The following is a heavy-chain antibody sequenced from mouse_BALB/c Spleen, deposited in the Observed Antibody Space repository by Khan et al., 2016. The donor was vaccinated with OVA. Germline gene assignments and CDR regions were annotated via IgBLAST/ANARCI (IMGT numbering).Heavy chain of an antibody. J-gene: IGHJ2*01. Sequence: EVQLQESGPGLVKPSQSLSLTCTVTGYSITSGYGCNLIRHFPENILEWMDYICYSGSTYYNPPLKSRIIITRNTSNNQFFLSMNSVTTENTATYYWTRTARIKYWGQGTTLTVSS. CDR3: TRTARIKY. D-gene: IGHD1-2*01. V-gene: IGHV3-1*02. CDR1: GYSITSGYG. CDR2: ICYSGST.